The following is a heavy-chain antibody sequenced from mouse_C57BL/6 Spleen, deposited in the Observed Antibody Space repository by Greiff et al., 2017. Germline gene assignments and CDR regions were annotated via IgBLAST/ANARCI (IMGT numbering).Heavy chain of an antibody. CDR2: ISNLAYSI. D-gene: IGHD2-3*01. CDR1: GFTFSDYG. CDR3: ARHNGYSSYWYFDV. V-gene: IGHV5-15*01. Sequence: EVQLQESGGGLVQPGGSLKLSCAASGFTFSDYGMAWVRQAPRKGPEWVAFISNLAYSIYYADTVTGRFTISRENAKNTRYLEMSSLRSEDTAMYYCARHNGYSSYWYFDVWGTGTTVTVSS. J-gene: IGHJ1*03.